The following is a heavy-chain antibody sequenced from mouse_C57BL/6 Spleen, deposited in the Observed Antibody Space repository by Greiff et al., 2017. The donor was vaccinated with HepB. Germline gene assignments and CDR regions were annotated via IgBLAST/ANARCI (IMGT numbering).Heavy chain of an antibody. CDR1: GYTFTSYW. J-gene: IGHJ4*01. CDR3: ARWHYSNYYAMDY. V-gene: IGHV1-7*01. CDR2: INPSSGYT. Sequence: VQLQQSGAELAKPGASVKLSCKASGYTFTSYWMHWVKQRPGQGLEWIGYINPSSGYTKYNQKFKDKATLTADKSSSTAYMQLSSLTYEDSAVYNCARWHYSNYYAMDYWGQGTSVTVSS. D-gene: IGHD2-5*01.